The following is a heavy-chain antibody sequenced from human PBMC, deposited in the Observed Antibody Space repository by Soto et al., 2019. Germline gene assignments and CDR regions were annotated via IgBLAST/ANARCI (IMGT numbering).Heavy chain of an antibody. CDR3: TSGPPRVQGFDP. J-gene: IGHJ5*02. V-gene: IGHV4-61*01. CDR2: TYYTGST. CDR1: GGAVSTGTYY. Sequence: PAEPLSLTGTVFGGAVSTGTYYWSWIRQPLGKGHDWICHTYYTGSTNYKPTLKSRVTMSLDTSRNQCPQALSSVTSDDTAVYYYTSGPPRVQGFDPWGQGTLVTVSS.